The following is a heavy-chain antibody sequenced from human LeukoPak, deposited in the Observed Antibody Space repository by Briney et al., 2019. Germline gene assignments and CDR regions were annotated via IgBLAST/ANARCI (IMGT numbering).Heavy chain of an antibody. Sequence: ASVKVSCKASGYTFTSYAMNWVRQAPGQGLEWMGWINTNTGNPTYAQGFTGRFVFSLDTSVSTAYLQISSLKAEDTAVYYCARDWWVYGSTWYEIDVWGQGTMVTVSS. CDR1: GYTFTSYA. CDR3: ARDWWVYGSTWYEIDV. V-gene: IGHV7-4-1*02. D-gene: IGHD6-13*01. J-gene: IGHJ3*01. CDR2: INTNTGNP.